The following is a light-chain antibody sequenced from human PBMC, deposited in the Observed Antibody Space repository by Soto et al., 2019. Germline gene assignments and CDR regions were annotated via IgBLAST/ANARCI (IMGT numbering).Light chain of an antibody. CDR1: QCVRSN. Sequence: DILMTQSPATLSVSPRERATLSCRASQCVRSNLACYQQKPGQRPRPLIYGASTRAPGISDRFSGFGSGTDFTLTLSSLQSEDFAIYYCQQYNNWPAITFGQGTRLE. V-gene: IGKV3D-15*01. CDR3: QQYNNWPAIT. J-gene: IGKJ5*01. CDR2: GAS.